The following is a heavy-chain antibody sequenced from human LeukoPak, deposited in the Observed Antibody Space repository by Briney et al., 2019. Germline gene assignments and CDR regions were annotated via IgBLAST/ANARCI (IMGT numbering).Heavy chain of an antibody. CDR2: TYYRPKWDN. V-gene: IGHV6-1*01. CDR1: GDSVSSNSAA. CDR3: ARSGVLGRGHVFDI. Sequence: SQPLSLTCAISGDSVSSNSAAWNWVRQSPSRGLEWLGRTYYRPKWDNDYAVSVRSRIIINPDTSKNQFSLQLNSVTPEDTAVYYCARSGVLGRGHVFDIWGQGTMVTVSS. J-gene: IGHJ3*02. D-gene: IGHD3-16*01.